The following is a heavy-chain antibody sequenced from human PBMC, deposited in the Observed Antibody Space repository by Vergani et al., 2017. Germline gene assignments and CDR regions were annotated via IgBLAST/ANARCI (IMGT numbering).Heavy chain of an antibody. J-gene: IGHJ5*02. CDR3: ARKDSSGLYGGWFDP. CDR1: GFTFSSYS. V-gene: IGHV3-21*01. D-gene: IGHD3-22*01. Sequence: EVQLVESGGGLVQPGGSLRLSCAASGFTFSSYSMNWVRQAPGKGLEWVSSISSSSSYIYYADSVKGRFTISRDNAKNSLYLQMNSLRAEDTAVYYCARKDSSGLYGGWFDPWGQGTLVTVSS. CDR2: ISSSSSYI.